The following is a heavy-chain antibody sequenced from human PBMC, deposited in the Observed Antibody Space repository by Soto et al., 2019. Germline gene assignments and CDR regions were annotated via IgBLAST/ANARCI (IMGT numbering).Heavy chain of an antibody. J-gene: IGHJ4*02. Sequence: QVQLQESGPGLVKPSETLSLTCTVSGGSISSYYWSWIRQPPGKGLEWIGNIFDSGSTNYNPSLKSRVTISVDTSKXQXSLRVRSVTAADTAVYYCARVGAAAAPGYFDYWGQGTLVTVSS. V-gene: IGHV4-59*01. CDR1: GGSISSYY. D-gene: IGHD6-13*01. CDR2: IFDSGST. CDR3: ARVGAAAAPGYFDY.